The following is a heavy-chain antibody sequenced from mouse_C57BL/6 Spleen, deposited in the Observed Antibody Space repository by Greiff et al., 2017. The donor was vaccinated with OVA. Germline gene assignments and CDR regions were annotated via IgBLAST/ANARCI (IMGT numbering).Heavy chain of an antibody. D-gene: IGHD2-3*01. V-gene: IGHV1-64*01. J-gene: IGHJ2*01. Sequence: QVHLKQSGAELVKPGASVKLSCKASGYTFTSYWMHWVKQRPGQGLEWIGMIHPNSGSTNYNEKFKSKATLTVDKSSSTAYMQLSSLKSEDCAVSYEESDVQDLIYDSYYGYYFDYWGQGTTLTVSS. CDR2: IHPNSGST. CDR1: GYTFTSYW. CDR3: ESDVQDLIYDSYYGYYFDY.